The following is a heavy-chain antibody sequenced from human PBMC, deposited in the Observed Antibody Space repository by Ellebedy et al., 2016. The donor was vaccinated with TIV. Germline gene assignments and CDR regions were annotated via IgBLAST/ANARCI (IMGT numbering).Heavy chain of an antibody. D-gene: IGHD3-16*01. J-gene: IGHJ4*02. CDR3: AQRGADY. V-gene: IGHV3-23*01. Sequence: PGGSLRLSCAASGFTFSSYAMAWVRQTPGKGLEWVSASYGGGVTAYYTDSVKGRFTISRDNSQNTLYLQMNSLRAEDTAVYYCAQRGADYWGQGTPVTVSS. CDR2: SYGGGVTA. CDR1: GFTFSSYA.